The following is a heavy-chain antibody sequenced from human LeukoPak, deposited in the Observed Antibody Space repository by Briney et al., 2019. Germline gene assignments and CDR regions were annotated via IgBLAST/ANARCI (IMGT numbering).Heavy chain of an antibody. CDR1: GYTFTGYY. J-gene: IGHJ3*02. D-gene: IGHD5-24*01. Sequence: GASVKVSCKASGYTFTGYYMHWVRQAPGQGLEWMGWINPNSGGTNYAQKFQGRVTITADEFTSTAYMELSSLRSEDTAVYYCASVESDAFDIWGQGTMVTVSS. CDR3: ASVESDAFDI. V-gene: IGHV1-2*02. CDR2: INPNSGGT.